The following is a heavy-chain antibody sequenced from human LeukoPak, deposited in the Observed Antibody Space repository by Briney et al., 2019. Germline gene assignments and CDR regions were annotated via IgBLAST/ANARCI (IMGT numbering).Heavy chain of an antibody. J-gene: IGHJ5*02. CDR1: GVSVSSNF. D-gene: IGHD6-13*01. Sequence: GGSLRLSCAASGVSVSSNFMIWVRQAPGKGLEWVSLIYSGGETSYADSVQGRFSISRDNSKNTLYLQMNSLRVEDTAVYYCTRDPPAVAINTYAWGQGTLVTVSS. CDR2: IYSGGET. CDR3: TRDPPAVAINTYA. V-gene: IGHV3-66*01.